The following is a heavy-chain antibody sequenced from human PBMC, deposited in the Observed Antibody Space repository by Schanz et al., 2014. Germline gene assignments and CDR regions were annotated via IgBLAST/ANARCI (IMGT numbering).Heavy chain of an antibody. CDR1: GFTFSTYA. CDR3: SKDKQGSRSDDS. J-gene: IGHJ5*01. CDR2: ITTGGNT. D-gene: IGHD2-15*01. Sequence: VQLLQSGGALVQPGGSLRLSCSASGFTFSTYAMSWARQTPGKGLEWVSSITTGGNTYYRDSVKGRFIVSRDNSKNTLYLEMNRLRVDDTAVYYCSKDKQGSRSDDSWGQGRLVTVSS. V-gene: IGHV3-23*01.